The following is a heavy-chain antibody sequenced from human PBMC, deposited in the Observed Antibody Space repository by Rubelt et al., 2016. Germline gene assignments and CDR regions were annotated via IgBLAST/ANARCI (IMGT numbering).Heavy chain of an antibody. CDR1: GGSISSSSYY. Sequence: QLQLQESGPGLVKPSETLSLTCTVSGGSISSSSYYWGWIRQTPGKGLEWIGHIYSTGSTIHNPSLESPITISVDTTNNKFSLELSCGTAADTAVNYCARGRDGDRMGCWGQGTLVTVSS. CDR3: ARGRDGDRMGC. J-gene: IGHJ4*02. V-gene: IGHV4-61*05. CDR2: IYSTGST. D-gene: IGHD2-15*01.